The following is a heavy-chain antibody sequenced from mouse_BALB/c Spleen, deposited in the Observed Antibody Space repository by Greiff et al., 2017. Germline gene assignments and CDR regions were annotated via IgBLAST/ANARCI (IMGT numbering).Heavy chain of an antibody. J-gene: IGHJ3*01. CDR3: ARYYDYDGFAY. D-gene: IGHD2-4*01. CDR1: GYAFTNYL. CDR2: INPGSGGT. Sequence: QVQLQQSGAELVRPGTSVKVSCKASGYAFTNYLIEWVKQRPGQGLEWIGVINPGSGGTNYNEKFKGKATLTADKSSSTAYMQLSSLTSDDSAVYFCARYYDYDGFAYWGQGTLVTVSA. V-gene: IGHV1-54*01.